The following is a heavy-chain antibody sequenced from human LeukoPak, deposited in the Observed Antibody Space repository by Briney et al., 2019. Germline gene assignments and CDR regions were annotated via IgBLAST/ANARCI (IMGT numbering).Heavy chain of an antibody. Sequence: GESLTLSCSASGFHFSTYEMIWPPHAPEKALECVSYICRSGSTVHDVESVKGRFTISRDKAKNSLFLQMNSLRAEDTAVYYCARDNFDSSGCIDHWGHGTLVTVSS. J-gene: IGHJ4*01. CDR2: ICRSGSTV. D-gene: IGHD3-22*01. CDR1: GFHFSTYE. V-gene: IGHV3-48*03. CDR3: ARDNFDSSGCIDH.